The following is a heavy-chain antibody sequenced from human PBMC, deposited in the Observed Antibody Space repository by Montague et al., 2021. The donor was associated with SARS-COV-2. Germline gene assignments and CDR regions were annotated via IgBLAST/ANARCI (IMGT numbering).Heavy chain of an antibody. Sequence: SETLSLTCAVYGGSFSGYYWSWIRQPPGKGLEWIGEINHSGSTNYNPSLKSRVTISMDTSKNQFSLKLSSVTAADTGLFYCVRVTHPRSAWPYYMDVWGKGTTVTV. V-gene: IGHV4-34*01. CDR1: GGSFSGYY. CDR2: INHSGST. J-gene: IGHJ6*03. CDR3: VRVTHPRSAWPYYMDV.